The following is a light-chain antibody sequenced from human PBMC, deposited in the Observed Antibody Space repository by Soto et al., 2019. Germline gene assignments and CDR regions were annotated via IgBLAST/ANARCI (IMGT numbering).Light chain of an antibody. V-gene: IGKV1-5*01. CDR1: QSVNNW. J-gene: IGKJ1*01. CDR2: DSY. Sequence: DVQMTQSPSTLSASVGDSVTITCRASQSVNNWLAWYQQKPGKAPRLLIFDSYKLESGVPSRVSGSGSGTEFILTISSLQAEDLATYYFQQYNTFSTVGQGTKVEI. CDR3: QQYNTFST.